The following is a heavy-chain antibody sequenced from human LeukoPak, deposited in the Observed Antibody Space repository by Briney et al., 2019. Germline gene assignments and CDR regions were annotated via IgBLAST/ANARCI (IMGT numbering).Heavy chain of an antibody. J-gene: IGHJ4*02. V-gene: IGHV3-7*01. D-gene: IGHD1-1*01. CDR2: IKQDESNI. CDR1: GSTFSAYW. Sequence: PGGSLRLSCAASGSTFSAYWMTWVRQAPGKGLEWMANIKQDESNIQYADSVKGRFNIPIDNPKKSLSLQLNSLRVEETAVYYCARCTAGRRFGSLREIKRCREIDYWGQGSLVTVSS. CDR3: ARCTAGRRFGSLREIKRCREIDY.